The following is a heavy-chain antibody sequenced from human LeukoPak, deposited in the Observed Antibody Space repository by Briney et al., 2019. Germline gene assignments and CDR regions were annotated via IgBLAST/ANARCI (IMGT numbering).Heavy chain of an antibody. V-gene: IGHV4-59*08. CDR2: IYYSGST. J-gene: IGHJ5*02. CDR1: GGSISSYY. D-gene: IGHD4-23*01. CDR3: ARHLESGYGGNSPTWFDP. Sequence: SETLSLTCTVSGGSISSYYWSWIRQPPGKGLEWIGYIYYSGSTNYNPSLKSRVTISVDTSKNQFSLKLSSVTAADTAVYYCARHLESGYGGNSPTWFDPWGQGTLVTVSS.